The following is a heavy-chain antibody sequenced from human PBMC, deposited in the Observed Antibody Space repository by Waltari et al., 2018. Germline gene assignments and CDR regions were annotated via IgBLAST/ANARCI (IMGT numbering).Heavy chain of an antibody. Sequence: QVQLQQWGAGLLKPSETLSLTCAVYGGSFSGYYWSWIRQPLGKGLEWIGEINHSGSTNYNPSLKSRVTISVDTSKNQFSLKLSSVTAANTAVYYCARNVDTAMVVYFDYWGQGTLVTVSS. J-gene: IGHJ4*02. D-gene: IGHD5-18*01. V-gene: IGHV4-34*01. CDR3: ARNVDTAMVVYFDY. CDR1: GGSFSGYY. CDR2: INHSGST.